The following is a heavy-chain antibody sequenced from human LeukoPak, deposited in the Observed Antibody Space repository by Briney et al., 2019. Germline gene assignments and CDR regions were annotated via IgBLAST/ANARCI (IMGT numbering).Heavy chain of an antibody. V-gene: IGHV1-2*06. Sequence: ASVKVSCKASGYTFTGYYMHWVRQAPGQGLEWMGRINPNSGGTNYAQKFQGRVTMTRDTSISTAYMELSRLRSDDTAVYYCARPDYYGSSGYYVDNYWGQGTLVTVSS. D-gene: IGHD3-22*01. CDR2: INPNSGGT. CDR1: GYTFTGYY. CDR3: ARPDYYGSSGYYVDNY. J-gene: IGHJ4*02.